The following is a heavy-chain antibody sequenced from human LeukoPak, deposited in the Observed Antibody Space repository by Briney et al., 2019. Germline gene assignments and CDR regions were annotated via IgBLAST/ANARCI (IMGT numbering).Heavy chain of an antibody. CDR1: GYTLTELS. CDR3: ATPSIDGSYYAYFDY. CDR2: FDPEDGET. J-gene: IGHJ4*02. V-gene: IGHV1-24*01. D-gene: IGHD1-26*01. Sequence: ASVKVSCKVSGYTLTELSMHWVRQAPGKGLEWMGGFDPEDGETIYAQKFQGRVTMTEDTSTDTAYMELSSLRSEDTAVYYCATPSIDGSYYAYFDYWGQGTLATVSS.